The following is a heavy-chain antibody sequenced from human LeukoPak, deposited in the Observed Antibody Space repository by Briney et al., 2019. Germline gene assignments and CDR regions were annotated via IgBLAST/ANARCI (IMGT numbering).Heavy chain of an antibody. D-gene: IGHD3-3*01. CDR2: IYYSGST. V-gene: IGHV4-39*07. J-gene: IGHJ6*03. Sequence: SETLSLTCTVPGGSISSSSYYWGWIRQPPGKGLEWIGSIYYSGSTYYNPSLKSRVTISVDTSKNQFSLKLSSVTAADTAVYYCAREVDSGLEWLPNYYYYYYMDVWGKGTTVTVSS. CDR1: GGSISSSSYY. CDR3: AREVDSGLEWLPNYYYYYYMDV.